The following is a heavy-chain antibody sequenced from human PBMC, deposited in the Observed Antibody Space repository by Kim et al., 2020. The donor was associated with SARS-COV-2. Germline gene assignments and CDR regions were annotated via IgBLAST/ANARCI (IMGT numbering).Heavy chain of an antibody. CDR1: GFTFSSYG. D-gene: IGHD6-13*01. Sequence: GGSLRLSCAASGFTFSSYGMHWVRQAPGKGLEWVAVIWYDGSNKYYADSVKGRFTISRDNSKNTLYLQMNSLRAEDTAVYYCARDCCAAAGTDPAYYYYGMDVWGQGTTVTVSS. J-gene: IGHJ6*02. V-gene: IGHV3-33*01. CDR2: IWYDGSNK. CDR3: ARDCCAAAGTDPAYYYYGMDV.